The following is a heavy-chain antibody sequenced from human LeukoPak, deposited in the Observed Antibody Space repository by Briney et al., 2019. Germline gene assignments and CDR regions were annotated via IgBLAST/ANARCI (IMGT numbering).Heavy chain of an antibody. CDR2: INHSGST. CDR1: GGSFSGYY. D-gene: IGHD3-22*01. J-gene: IGHJ3*02. CDR3: AREKRNYYDSGGAFDI. Sequence: SETLSLTCAVYGGSFSGYYWSWIRQPPGRGLEWIGEINHSGSTNYNPSLKSRVTISVDKSKNQFSLKLSSVTAADTAVYYCAREKRNYYDSGGAFDIWGQGTMVTVSS. V-gene: IGHV4-34*01.